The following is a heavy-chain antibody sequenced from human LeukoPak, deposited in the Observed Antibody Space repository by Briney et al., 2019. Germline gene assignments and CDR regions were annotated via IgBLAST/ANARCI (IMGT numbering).Heavy chain of an antibody. J-gene: IGHJ4*02. Sequence: GASVKVSCKASGGTFSSYAISWVRQAPGQGLGWLGGIIPIIGTANYAQKFQGRVTITTDESTSTAYMELSSLRSEDTAVYYCARALYDFWSGYHFDYWGQGTLVTVSS. V-gene: IGHV1-69*05. CDR1: GGTFSSYA. CDR2: IIPIIGTA. CDR3: ARALYDFWSGYHFDY. D-gene: IGHD3-3*01.